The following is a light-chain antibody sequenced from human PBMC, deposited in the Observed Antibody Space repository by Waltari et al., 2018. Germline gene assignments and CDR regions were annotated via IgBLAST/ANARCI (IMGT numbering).Light chain of an antibody. CDR3: QTGGHGTWV. Sequence: QLVVTQSPSASASLGASVQLTCTLSSGPRSPVIAWLQQHPERGPSYLKKVNSDGSRSKGAVIPHRFAGSSSGAERYLTISNLQSEDEADYYCQTGGHGTWVFGGGTKLTVL. CDR1: SGPRSPV. J-gene: IGLJ3*02. V-gene: IGLV4-69*01. CDR2: VNSDGSR.